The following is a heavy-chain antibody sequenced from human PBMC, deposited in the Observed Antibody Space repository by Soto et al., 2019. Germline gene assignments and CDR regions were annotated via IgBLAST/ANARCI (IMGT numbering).Heavy chain of an antibody. CDR3: ARGGLGREFLDDY. CDR1: SGSISSSNW. CDR2: IYHSGST. Sequence: SETLSLTCAVSSGSISSSNWWSWVRQPPGKGLEWIGEIYHSGSTNYNPSLKSRVTISVDKSKNQFSLKLSSVTAADTAVYYCARGGLGREFLDDYWGQGTLVTVSS. D-gene: IGHD3-10*01. J-gene: IGHJ4*02. V-gene: IGHV4-4*02.